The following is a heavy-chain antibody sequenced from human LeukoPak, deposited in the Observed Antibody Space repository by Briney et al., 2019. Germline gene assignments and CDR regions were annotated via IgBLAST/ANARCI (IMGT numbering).Heavy chain of an antibody. CDR3: ARDRSGVTALDY. D-gene: IGHD2-21*02. V-gene: IGHV3-53*01. CDR2: TYSGGNT. CDR1: GLTVSSNY. J-gene: IGHJ4*02. Sequence: GGSLRLSCVASGLTVSSNYMSWVRQAPGKGLEWVSVTYSGGNTYYADSVKGRFTISRDNSKNTLYLHMNSLRAEDTALYYCARDRSGVTALDYWGQGTLVTVSS.